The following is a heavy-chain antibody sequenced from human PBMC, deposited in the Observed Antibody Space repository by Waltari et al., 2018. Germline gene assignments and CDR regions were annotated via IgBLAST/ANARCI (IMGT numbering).Heavy chain of an antibody. V-gene: IGHV3-74*01. D-gene: IGHD4-17*01. CDR2: INSDGSKI. CDR1: GFSFSSYW. J-gene: IGHJ4*02. Sequence: EVQLAESGGGLVQPGGSLRLSCAVSGFSFSSYWMYWVRQSPGKGLVGVSQINSDGSKIDYADSVKGRFTISRDNTKNTLYLEMNSLRAEDTAVYYCARDPSFGDFEAYFDYWGQGTLVTVSS. CDR3: ARDPSFGDFEAYFDY.